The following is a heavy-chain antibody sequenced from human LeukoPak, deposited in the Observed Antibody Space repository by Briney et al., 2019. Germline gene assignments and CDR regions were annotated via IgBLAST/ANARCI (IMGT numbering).Heavy chain of an antibody. J-gene: IGHJ4*02. Sequence: PGGSLRLSCAASGFTFSSYAMRWVRQAPGKGLEWVAVISYDGSNKYYADSVKGRFTISRDNSKNTLYLQMNSLRAGDTAVYYCARDNHGDIVVVPAAMPDCWGQGTLVTVSS. D-gene: IGHD2-2*01. V-gene: IGHV3-30*01. CDR1: GFTFSSYA. CDR3: ARDNHGDIVVVPAAMPDC. CDR2: ISYDGSNK.